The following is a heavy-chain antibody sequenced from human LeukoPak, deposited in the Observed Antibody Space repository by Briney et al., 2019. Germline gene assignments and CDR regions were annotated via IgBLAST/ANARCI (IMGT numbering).Heavy chain of an antibody. D-gene: IGHD3-22*01. J-gene: IGHJ5*02. CDR2: INSDGSST. Sequence: GGSLRLSCAASGFSISSYWMHWVHQAPGKGLVWVSGINSDGSSTSYADSVKGRVTISRDNAKNTLYLQINSLRAEDTAVYYRARSGFFTYYYDISGYQWFDPWGQGTLVTVSS. CDR1: GFSISSYW. V-gene: IGHV3-74*01. CDR3: ARSGFFTYYYDISGYQWFDP.